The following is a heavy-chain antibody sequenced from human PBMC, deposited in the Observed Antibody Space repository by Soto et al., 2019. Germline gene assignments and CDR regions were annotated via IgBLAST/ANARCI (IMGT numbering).Heavy chain of an antibody. CDR1: GFTFRNYA. J-gene: IGHJ4*02. Sequence: GGSLRLSCAAFGFTFRNYAMNWVRQAPGTGLGWVSGISVSGGSTYYANSVMGRFTVSRDNSKNTVYLQMNSLRAEDTAVYFCAKGMYYYDSSGYRLFDYWGQGTLVTVSS. CDR2: ISVSGGST. CDR3: AKGMYYYDSSGYRLFDY. V-gene: IGHV3-23*01. D-gene: IGHD3-22*01.